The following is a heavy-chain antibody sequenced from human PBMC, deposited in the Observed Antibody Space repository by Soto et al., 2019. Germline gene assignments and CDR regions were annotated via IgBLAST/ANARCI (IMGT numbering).Heavy chain of an antibody. CDR3: ARALTDFWSGYYTYYFDY. Sequence: SETLALTCTVSGGSISSYDWSWIRQPPGKGLEWIGYIYYSGSTNYNPSLKSRVTISVDTSKNQFSLKLSSVTAADTAVYYCARALTDFWSGYYTYYFDYWGQGTLVTVSS. D-gene: IGHD3-3*01. V-gene: IGHV4-59*01. CDR2: IYYSGST. J-gene: IGHJ4*02. CDR1: GGSISSYD.